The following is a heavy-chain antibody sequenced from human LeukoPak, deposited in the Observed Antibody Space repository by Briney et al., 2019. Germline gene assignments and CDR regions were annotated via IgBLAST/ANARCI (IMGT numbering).Heavy chain of an antibody. CDR1: GFTFSSYA. CDR2: ICGSGGST. D-gene: IGHD3-10*01. V-gene: IGHV3-23*01. J-gene: IGHJ5*02. CDR3: AKDRYYYGSGINWFDP. Sequence: GVLRLSCAASGFTFSSYAMSWVRQAPGEGLEWVSAICGSGGSTYYADSVKGRFTISRDNSKNTLYLQMNSLRAEDTAVYYCAKDRYYYGSGINWFDPWGQGTLVTVSS.